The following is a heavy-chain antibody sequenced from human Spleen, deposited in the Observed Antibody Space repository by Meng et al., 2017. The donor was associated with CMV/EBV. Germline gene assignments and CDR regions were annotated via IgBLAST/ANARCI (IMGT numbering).Heavy chain of an antibody. D-gene: IGHD1-26*01. J-gene: IGHJ5*02. CDR1: GYTFTDAY. Sequence: QVQLVQSGAEVKKSGASVTVSCRASGYTFTDAYIYWVRQAPGQGLEWVGRINPDSGATNYAQKFQRRVTMTRDTSMNTAYMDLSRLTFDDTAVYYCARDRGIRNWFDPWGQGTLVTVSS. CDR3: ARDRGIRNWFDP. CDR2: INPDSGAT. V-gene: IGHV1-2*06.